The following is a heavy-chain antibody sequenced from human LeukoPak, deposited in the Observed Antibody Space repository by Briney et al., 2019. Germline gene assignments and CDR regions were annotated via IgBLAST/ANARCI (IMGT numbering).Heavy chain of an antibody. D-gene: IGHD3-16*01. V-gene: IGHV4-34*01. CDR3: TRGAGWLIDY. J-gene: IGHJ4*02. CDR1: GGSFGGYY. Sequence: SETLSLTCAVYGGSFGGYYWSWIRQPPGKGLEWIGEINHSGSTNYNPSLKSRVTISADTSKNQFSLKLNSLTTADTAVYYCTRGAGWLIDYWGQGILVTVSS. CDR2: INHSGST.